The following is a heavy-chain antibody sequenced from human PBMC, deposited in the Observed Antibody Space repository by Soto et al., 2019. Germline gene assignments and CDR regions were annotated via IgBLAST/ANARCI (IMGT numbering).Heavy chain of an antibody. CDR2: IYHTGTT. Sequence: QVQLQESGPGLVNPSGTLSLTCAVSGASINRDNWWTWVRQPPGKGLEWIGDIYHTGTTNYDSSLNRRSTIAIDESKNHFSLNLNSATAADTAVYYCAGSVHFWGQGTLVAVSS. CDR1: GASINRDNW. D-gene: IGHD3-10*01. V-gene: IGHV4-4*02. CDR3: AGSVHF. J-gene: IGHJ4*02.